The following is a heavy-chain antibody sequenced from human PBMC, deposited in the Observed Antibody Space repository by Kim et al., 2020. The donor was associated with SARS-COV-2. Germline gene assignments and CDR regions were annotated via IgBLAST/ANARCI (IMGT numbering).Heavy chain of an antibody. CDR2: ISSDGSNK. D-gene: IGHD5-12*01. V-gene: IGHV3-30*03. J-gene: IGHJ4*02. CDR3: ARASSGYKIGVY. CDR1: GFTFSTYA. Sequence: GGSLRLSCAASGFTFSTYAMHWVRQAPGKGLEWVAVISSDGSNKYYAGSVKGQFTVSRDNSKSTLYLQMNSLRAEDTAVYYCARASSGYKIGVYWGQGTLVTVSS.